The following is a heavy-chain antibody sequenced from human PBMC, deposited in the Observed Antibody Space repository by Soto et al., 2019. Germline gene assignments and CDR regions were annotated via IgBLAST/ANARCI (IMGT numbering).Heavy chain of an antibody. J-gene: IGHJ4*02. D-gene: IGHD6-19*01. CDR2: ISSSISYI. CDR1: GFTFSRYS. V-gene: IGHV3-21*01. CDR3: ATEQWVVLSY. Sequence: GGSLRLSCAASGFTFSRYSMNWVRQALGKGLEWVSSISSSISYIYYADSVKGRFTISRDNAKNSLNLQMNSQRAENTAVYYCATEQWVVLSYWGRGTLVTVSS.